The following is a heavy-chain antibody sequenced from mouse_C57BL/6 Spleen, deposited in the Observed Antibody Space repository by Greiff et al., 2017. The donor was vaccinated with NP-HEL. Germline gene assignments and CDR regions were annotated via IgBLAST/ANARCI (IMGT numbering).Heavy chain of an antibody. Sequence: VQLKESGAELVRPGASVKLSCKASGYTFTDYYINWVKQRPGQGLEWIARIYPGSGNTYYNEKFKGKATLTAEKSSSTAYMQLSSLTSEDSAVYFCAREGSYSDFFAYWGQGTLVTVSA. CDR2: IYPGSGNT. CDR1: GYTFTDYY. J-gene: IGHJ3*01. D-gene: IGHD2-12*01. CDR3: AREGSYSDFFAY. V-gene: IGHV1-76*01.